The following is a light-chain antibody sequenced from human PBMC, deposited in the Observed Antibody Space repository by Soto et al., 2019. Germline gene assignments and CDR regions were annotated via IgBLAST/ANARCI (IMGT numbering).Light chain of an antibody. J-gene: IGKJ5*01. CDR2: GAS. V-gene: IGKV3-15*01. CDR1: QDIRSD. Sequence: MTQSPSSLSASVGDSITITCRASQDIRSDLAWYQQKPGQAPRLLIYGASTRATGIPARFSGSGSGTEFTLTISSLQSEDFAVYYCQQYNNWPPITFGQGTRLEIK. CDR3: QQYNNWPPIT.